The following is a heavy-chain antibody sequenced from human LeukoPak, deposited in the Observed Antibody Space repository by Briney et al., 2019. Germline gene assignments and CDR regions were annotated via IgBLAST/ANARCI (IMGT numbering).Heavy chain of an antibody. J-gene: IGHJ4*02. D-gene: IGHD2-2*01. CDR3: AKEGGLGYCSSSSCYPFDC. V-gene: IGHV3-23*01. CDR1: GFTFSNYA. Sequence: GGSLRLSCAASGFTFSNYAMSWVRQAPGKGLEWVSTISGSGGSTYYADSVKGRITISRDNSKNTLYLQTNSLRAEDTAVYYCAKEGGLGYCSSSSCYPFDCWGQGTLVTVSS. CDR2: ISGSGGST.